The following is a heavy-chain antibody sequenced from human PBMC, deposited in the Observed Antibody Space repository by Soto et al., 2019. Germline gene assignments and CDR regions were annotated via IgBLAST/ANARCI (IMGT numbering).Heavy chain of an antibody. Sequence: QVQLVQSGAEVKKPGSSVKVSCKASGGTFSSYAISWVRQAPGQGLEWMGGIIPIFGTANYAQEFQGRVTITADESTSTAYMELSSLRSEDTAVYYCARSRYNWNEPTHSNWFDPWGQGTLVTVSS. CDR2: IIPIFGTA. V-gene: IGHV1-69*01. J-gene: IGHJ5*02. D-gene: IGHD1-1*01. CDR3: ARSRYNWNEPTHSNWFDP. CDR1: GGTFSSYA.